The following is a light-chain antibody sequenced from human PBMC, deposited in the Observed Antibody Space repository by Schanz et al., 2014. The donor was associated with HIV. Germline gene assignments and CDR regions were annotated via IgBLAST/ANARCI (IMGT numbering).Light chain of an antibody. J-gene: IGLJ3*02. V-gene: IGLV2-23*02. CDR2: EVS. Sequence: QSALTQPASVSGSLGQSITISCTGTSSDVGSYNLVSWYQQHPGKAPKVMIFEVSKRPSGVSNRFSGSKSGNTASLTISGLQAEDEADYYCSSHAGSNSWVFGGGTKLTVL. CDR3: SSHAGSNSWV. CDR1: SSDVGSYNL.